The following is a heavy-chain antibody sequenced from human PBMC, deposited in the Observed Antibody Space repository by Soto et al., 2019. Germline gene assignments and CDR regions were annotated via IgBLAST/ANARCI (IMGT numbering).Heavy chain of an antibody. CDR3: ARLECGGDCYPPYYYYGMDV. CDR1: GYTFTSYG. CDR2: ISAYNGNT. Sequence: ASVKVSCKASGYTFTSYGISWVRQAPGQGLEWMGWISAYNGNTNYAQKLQGRVTMTTDTSTSTAYMELRSLRSDDTAVYCCARLECGGDCYPPYYYYGMDVWGQGTTVTVSS. V-gene: IGHV1-18*04. J-gene: IGHJ6*02. D-gene: IGHD2-21*02.